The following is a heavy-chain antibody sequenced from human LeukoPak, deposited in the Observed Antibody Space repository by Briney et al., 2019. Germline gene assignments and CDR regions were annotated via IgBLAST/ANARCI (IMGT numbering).Heavy chain of an antibody. J-gene: IGHJ4*02. D-gene: IGHD3-10*01. CDR2: IYYSGST. CDR3: ARGASGRCGSGSYYPVNFDY. V-gene: IGHV4-39*07. CDR1: GGSISSSSYY. Sequence: SETLSLTCTVSGGSISSSSYYWGWIRQPPGKGLEWIGSIYYSGSTYYNPSLKSRVTISVDTSKNQFSLKLSSVTAADTAVYYCARGASGRCGSGSYYPVNFDYWGQGTLVTVSS.